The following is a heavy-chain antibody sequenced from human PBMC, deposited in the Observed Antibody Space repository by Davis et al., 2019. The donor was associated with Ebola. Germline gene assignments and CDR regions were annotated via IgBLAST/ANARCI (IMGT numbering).Heavy chain of an antibody. D-gene: IGHD2-15*01. J-gene: IGHJ4*02. Sequence: ASVKVSCKTSGYTFTNYGIAWVRQAPGQGLEWMGWINPHNGNTNYAQNVQGRVTMTTDTSTSTAYMEVGSLRSDDTAVYYCARVRYLVVVAAEYDYWGQGTLVTVSS. CDR2: INPHNGNT. V-gene: IGHV1-18*04. CDR1: GYTFTNYG. CDR3: ARVRYLVVVAAEYDY.